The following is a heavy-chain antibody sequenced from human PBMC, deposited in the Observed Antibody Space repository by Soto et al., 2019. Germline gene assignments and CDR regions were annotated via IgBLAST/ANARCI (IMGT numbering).Heavy chain of an antibody. V-gene: IGHV4-4*07. CDR1: GGSVSDYY. J-gene: IGHJ5*02. CDR3: VIGHFCRSDCHFAA. D-gene: IGHD2-21*02. CDR2: IRPGGNT. Sequence: SETLSLTCTVYGGSVSDYYWSWVRQPAGKGLEWIGRIRPGGNTNYSPSLMSRVTMSVDTSRNQFSLKLNSVTAADTAVYYCVIGHFCRSDCHFAAWGQGALVTV.